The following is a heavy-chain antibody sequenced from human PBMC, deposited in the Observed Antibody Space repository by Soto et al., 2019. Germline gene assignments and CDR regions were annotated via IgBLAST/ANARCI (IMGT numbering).Heavy chain of an antibody. CDR3: ARVSKIFGVVIVFDY. D-gene: IGHD3-3*01. Sequence: ASVKVSCKASGYTFTSYAMHWVRQAPGQRLEWMGWINAGNGNTKYSQKFQGRVTITRDTSASTAYMELSSLRSEDTAVYYCARVSKIFGVVIVFDYWGQGNLVTVSS. J-gene: IGHJ4*02. V-gene: IGHV1-3*01. CDR2: INAGNGNT. CDR1: GYTFTSYA.